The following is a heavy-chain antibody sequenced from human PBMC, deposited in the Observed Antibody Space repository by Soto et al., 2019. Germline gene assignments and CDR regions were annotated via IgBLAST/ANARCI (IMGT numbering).Heavy chain of an antibody. Sequence: SETLSLTCTVSGGSFKSGSYSWGWIRQPPGKGLEWIGYVYHTGRTSYNPSLKSRVSISMDTSKNQFSLNLDSVTAADTAVYFCAVGLSGSYYQNGMDVWGLGTTVTVSS. V-gene: IGHV4-61*01. CDR2: VYHTGRT. D-gene: IGHD1-26*01. CDR1: GGSFKSGSYS. J-gene: IGHJ6*02. CDR3: AVGLSGSYYQNGMDV.